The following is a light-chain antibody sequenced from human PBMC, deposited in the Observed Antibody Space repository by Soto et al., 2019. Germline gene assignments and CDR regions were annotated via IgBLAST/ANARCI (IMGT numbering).Light chain of an antibody. CDR2: GNS. J-gene: IGLJ2*01. CDR1: STNIGAGYD. V-gene: IGLV1-40*01. CDR3: QSYDSSLSASRV. Sequence: QSVLTQPPSVSGAPGQRVTISCTGSSTNIGAGYDVNWYQQLPGTAPKLLIYGNSNRPSGVPDRFSGSKSGTSAPLAITGLQAEDEADYSSQSYDSSLSASRVFGGGTKLTVL.